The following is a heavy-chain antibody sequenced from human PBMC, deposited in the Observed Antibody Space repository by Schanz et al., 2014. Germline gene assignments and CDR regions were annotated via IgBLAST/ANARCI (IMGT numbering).Heavy chain of an antibody. CDR1: GFTFSDYY. J-gene: IGHJ6*03. V-gene: IGHV3-11*01. Sequence: QVQLVESGGGLVKPGGSLRLSCAASGFTFSDYYMSWIRQAPGKGLEWVSYISSSGSTIYYADSVKGRFTISRDNAKNSLYLQMNSLRAEDTAVYYCARVDSGYDSQPYCYYYYMDVWGKGTTVTVSS. CDR3: ARVDSGYDSQPYCYYYYMDV. CDR2: ISSSGSTI. D-gene: IGHD5-12*01.